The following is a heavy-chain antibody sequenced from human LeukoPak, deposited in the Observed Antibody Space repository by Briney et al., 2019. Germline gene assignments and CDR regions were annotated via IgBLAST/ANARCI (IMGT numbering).Heavy chain of an antibody. CDR3: ASRSLDWLPSYGY. CDR2: IYHSGST. J-gene: IGHJ4*02. CDR1: GGSISSSNW. V-gene: IGHV4-4*02. D-gene: IGHD3-9*01. Sequence: PSETLSLTCAVSGGSISSSNWWSWVRQPPGKGLEWIGEIYHSGSTNYNPSLKSRVTISVDKSKNQFSLKLSSVTAADTAVYYCASRSLDWLPSYGYWGQGTLVTVSS.